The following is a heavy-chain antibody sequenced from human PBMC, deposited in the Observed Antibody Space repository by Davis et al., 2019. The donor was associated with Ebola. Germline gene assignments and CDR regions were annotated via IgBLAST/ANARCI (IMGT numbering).Heavy chain of an antibody. V-gene: IGHV1-69*06. CDR2: IIPIFGTA. CDR3: ARELGKGWNYFDY. J-gene: IGHJ4*02. D-gene: IGHD6-19*01. CDR1: GGTFSSYA. Sequence: SVKVSCKASGGTFSSYAISWVRQAPGQGLEWMGGIIPIFGTANYAQKFQGRVTITADNSTSTAYMELSSLGSEDTAVYYCARELGKGWNYFDYWGQGTLVTVSS.